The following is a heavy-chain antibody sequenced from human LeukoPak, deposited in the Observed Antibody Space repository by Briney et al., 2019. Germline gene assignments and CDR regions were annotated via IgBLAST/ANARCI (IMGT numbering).Heavy chain of an antibody. V-gene: IGHV1-69*05. CDR3: ARGGASPLDY. CDR2: IIPIFGTA. J-gene: IGHJ4*02. Sequence: ASVNVSCKASGGTFSRYAISWVRQAPGQGLEWMGGIIPIFGTANYAQKFQGRVTITTDESTSTAHMELSSLRSEDTAVYYCARGGASPLDYWGQGTLVTVSS. CDR1: GGTFSRYA.